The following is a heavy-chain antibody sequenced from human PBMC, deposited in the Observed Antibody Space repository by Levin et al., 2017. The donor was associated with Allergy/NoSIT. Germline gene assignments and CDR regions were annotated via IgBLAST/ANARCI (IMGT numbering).Heavy chain of an antibody. Sequence: PGESLKISCAASGFTFSSYVMTWVRQAPGKGLEWVSLITGSGDSTYYVDSVKGRFTISRDNSENTLYLQMNNLRAEDTAMYYCAKDKYSTIGDAFDIWGQGTMVTVSS. D-gene: IGHD3-10*01. CDR2: ITGSGDST. J-gene: IGHJ3*02. CDR3: AKDKYSTIGDAFDI. V-gene: IGHV3-23*01. CDR1: GFTFSSYV.